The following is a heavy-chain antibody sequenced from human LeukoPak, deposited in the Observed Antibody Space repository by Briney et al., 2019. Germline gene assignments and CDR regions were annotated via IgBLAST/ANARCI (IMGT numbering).Heavy chain of an antibody. CDR3: AKASVRGRPFYGMDV. Sequence: QAGGSLRLSCVASGFTFSSHATNWARQAPRKGLEWVSTISASGINTHYADSVKGRFTISGDNSKNTLYLQMNSVRVEDTAVYYCAKASVRGRPFYGMDVWGQGTTVAVSS. V-gene: IGHV3-23*01. CDR2: ISASGINT. J-gene: IGHJ6*02. D-gene: IGHD3-10*01. CDR1: GFTFSSHA.